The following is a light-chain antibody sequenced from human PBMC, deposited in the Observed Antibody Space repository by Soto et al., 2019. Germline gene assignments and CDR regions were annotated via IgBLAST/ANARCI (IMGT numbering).Light chain of an antibody. CDR2: EGT. Sequence: QSALTQPASVSGSPGQSITISCTGTSSDVGSYNLVSWYQQHPGKAPKLMIYEGTKRPSGVSNRFSGSKSGNTASLTISGLQAEDEADYYCCSYASTSTFQEVLFGGGTKLTVL. J-gene: IGLJ2*01. CDR3: CSYASTSTFQEVL. CDR1: SSDVGSYNL. V-gene: IGLV2-23*03.